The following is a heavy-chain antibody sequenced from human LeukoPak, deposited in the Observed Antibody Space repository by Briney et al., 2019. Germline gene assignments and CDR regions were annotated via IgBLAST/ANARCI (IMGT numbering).Heavy chain of an antibody. CDR2: IYYSGST. V-gene: IGHV4-59*01. CDR3: ARSHSNRGSDNWFDP. Sequence: PSETLSLTCTVSGGSISSYYWSWIRQPPGKGLEWIGYIYYSGSTSYNPSLKSRVTISVDTSKNQFSLKLSSVTAADTAVYYCARSHSNRGSDNWFDPWGQGTLVTVSS. J-gene: IGHJ5*02. CDR1: GGSISSYY. D-gene: IGHD4-11*01.